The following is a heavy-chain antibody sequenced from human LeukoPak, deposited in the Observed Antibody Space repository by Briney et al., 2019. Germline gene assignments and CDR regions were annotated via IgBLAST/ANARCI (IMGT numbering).Heavy chain of an antibody. V-gene: IGHV3-30-3*01. Sequence: GGSLRLSCAASGFTFSDYAMHWVRQAPGKGLEWVAVLSYGGTNKYYADSVKGRFTISRDNSKNTMFLQMNSLGAEDTAVYHCARDRSGYAKDAFDFWGQGTMVTVSS. D-gene: IGHD3-3*01. J-gene: IGHJ3*01. CDR3: ARDRSGYAKDAFDF. CDR1: GFTFSDYA. CDR2: LSYGGTNK.